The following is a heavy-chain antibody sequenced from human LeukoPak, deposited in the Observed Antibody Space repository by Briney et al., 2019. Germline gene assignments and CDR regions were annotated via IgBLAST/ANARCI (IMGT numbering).Heavy chain of an antibody. CDR2: INSDGSST. D-gene: IGHD2/OR15-2a*01. Sequence: PGGSLRLSCAASGFTFSNYFMHWVRQAPGKGLVWVSRINSDGSSTNYADSVKGRFTISRDNAKNTLYLQMNSLRAEDTAVYYCVRLGLLPSYGMDVWGQGTTVTVSS. V-gene: IGHV3-74*01. CDR1: GFTFSNYF. J-gene: IGHJ6*02. CDR3: VRLGLLPSYGMDV.